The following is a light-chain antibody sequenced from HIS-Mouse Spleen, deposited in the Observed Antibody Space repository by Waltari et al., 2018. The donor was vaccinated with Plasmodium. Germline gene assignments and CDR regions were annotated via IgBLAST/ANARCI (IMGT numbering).Light chain of an antibody. CDR1: QSISSW. CDR2: KAS. Sequence: DIQMTQSPSTLSASVGDRVTITCRASQSISSWLAWDQQQPGKAPKLLFYKASSLESGVPSRFSGSGSGTEFTLTISSLQPDDFATYYCQQYNSYSYTFGQGTKLEIK. CDR3: QQYNSYSYT. J-gene: IGKJ2*01. V-gene: IGKV1-5*03.